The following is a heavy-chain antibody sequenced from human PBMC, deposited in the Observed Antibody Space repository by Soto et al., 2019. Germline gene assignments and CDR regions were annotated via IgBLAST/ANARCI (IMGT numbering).Heavy chain of an antibody. Sequence: ASVKVSCKASGYTFTSYGISWVRQAPGQGLEWMGWISAYNGNTNYAQKLQGRVTMTRDTSTSTAYMELRSLRSDDTAVYYCAADIVVVPAAMPPSSDFMDVWGKGTTVTVSS. J-gene: IGHJ6*03. CDR3: AADIVVVPAAMPPSSDFMDV. V-gene: IGHV1-18*01. CDR2: ISAYNGNT. CDR1: GYTFTSYG. D-gene: IGHD2-2*01.